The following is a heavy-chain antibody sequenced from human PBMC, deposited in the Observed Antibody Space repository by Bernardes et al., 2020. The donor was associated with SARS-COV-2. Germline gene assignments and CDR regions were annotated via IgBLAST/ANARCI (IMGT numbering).Heavy chain of an antibody. Sequence: GGSLRLSCAASGFTFSTSWMSWVRQAPGKGLEWVAYIKGAGSRRSSVDSVRGRFTVSRDNAKNLLYLQMDSLRAEDTAVYYCARIDEETGSAYWGQGTMV. CDR3: ARIDEETGSAY. CDR1: GFTFSTSW. V-gene: IGHV3-7*01. D-gene: IGHD1-26*01. CDR2: IKGAGSRR. J-gene: IGHJ4*02.